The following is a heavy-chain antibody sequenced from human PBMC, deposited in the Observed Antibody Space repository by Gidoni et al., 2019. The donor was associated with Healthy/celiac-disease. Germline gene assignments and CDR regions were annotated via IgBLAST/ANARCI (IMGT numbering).Heavy chain of an antibody. D-gene: IGHD2-2*01. CDR3: ARVSDCSSTSCYGGFDY. V-gene: IGHV3-53*01. CDR1: GFTVSSNY. CDR2: IYSGGST. Sequence: EVQLVESGGGLIQPGGSLRLSCAASGFTVSSNYMSWVRQAPGKGLEWVSVIYSGGSTYYADSVKGRFTISRDNSKNTLYLQMNSLRAEDTAVYYCARVSDCSSTSCYGGFDYWGQGTLVTVSS. J-gene: IGHJ4*02.